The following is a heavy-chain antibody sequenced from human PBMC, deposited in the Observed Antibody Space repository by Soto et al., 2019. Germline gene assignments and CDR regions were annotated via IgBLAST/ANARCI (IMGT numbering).Heavy chain of an antibody. V-gene: IGHV1-8*01. CDR2: MNPYSGNT. Sequence: ASVKVSCNASGYTFTNNDSNWVRQAAGQGLEWMGWMNPYSGNTGYARNFHGRVTMARDNSITTAYMELSSLRSEDTAVYYCVRAPLDYYSADYFDYWGQGTLVTVSS. CDR3: VRAPLDYYSADYFDY. J-gene: IGHJ4*02. D-gene: IGHD2-21*01. CDR1: GYTFTNND.